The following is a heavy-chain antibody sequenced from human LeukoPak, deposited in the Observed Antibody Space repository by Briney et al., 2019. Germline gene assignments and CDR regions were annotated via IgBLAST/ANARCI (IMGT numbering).Heavy chain of an antibody. D-gene: IGHD2-15*01. J-gene: IGHJ4*02. V-gene: IGHV3-23*01. Sequence: GGSLRLSCAASGFTFNTCNMNWVRQAPGKGLEWVSSISSVGGHIYYADSVKGRFTIPRDNSKNTLYLQMNSLRAEDTAVYYCAKDAPTGYYSGGSCYEGKFDYWGQGTLVTVSS. CDR3: AKDAPTGYYSGGSCYEGKFDY. CDR1: GFTFNTCN. CDR2: ISSVGGHI.